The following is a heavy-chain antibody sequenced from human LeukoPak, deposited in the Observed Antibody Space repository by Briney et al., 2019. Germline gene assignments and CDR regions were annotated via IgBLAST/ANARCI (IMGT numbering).Heavy chain of an antibody. CDR2: IRSKAYRGTT. V-gene: IGHV3-49*04. CDR1: GFTFGDHA. J-gene: IGHJ6*02. Sequence: GGSMRLSCTGSGFTFGDHAMSWVRQAPGKGLEWVGFIRSKAYRGTTEYAASVRGRFTISRDDSASIAYLQMSSLKTEDTAVYYCSRGPIQLWIHNAMDVWGQGTTVTVSS. D-gene: IGHD5-18*01. CDR3: SRGPIQLWIHNAMDV.